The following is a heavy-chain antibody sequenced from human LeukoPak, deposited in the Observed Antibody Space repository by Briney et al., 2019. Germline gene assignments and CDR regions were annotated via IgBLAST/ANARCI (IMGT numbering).Heavy chain of an antibody. J-gene: IGHJ4*02. CDR2: IDPSDSYT. CDR1: GYSFTSYW. Sequence: GESLKIYCKGSGYSFTSYWISWVRQMPGKGLEWMGRIDPSDSYTNYSPSFQGHVTISADKSISTAYLQWSSLKASDTTMYYCARAEGDTAMVIDYWGQGTLVTVSS. V-gene: IGHV5-10-1*01. CDR3: ARAEGDTAMVIDY. D-gene: IGHD5-18*01.